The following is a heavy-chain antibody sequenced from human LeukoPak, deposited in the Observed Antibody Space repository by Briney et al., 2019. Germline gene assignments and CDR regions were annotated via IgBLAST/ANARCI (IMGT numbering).Heavy chain of an antibody. Sequence: ASVKVSCKVSGYTFTDYYMHWVQQAPGKGLEWMGLVDPEDGETIYAEKFQGRVTITADTSTDTAYMELSSLRSEDTAAYYCAIGLGYYDSSGYYYENFDYWGQGTLVTVSS. CDR3: AIGLGYYDSSGYYYENFDY. V-gene: IGHV1-69-2*01. CDR2: VDPEDGET. CDR1: GYTFTDYY. D-gene: IGHD3-22*01. J-gene: IGHJ4*02.